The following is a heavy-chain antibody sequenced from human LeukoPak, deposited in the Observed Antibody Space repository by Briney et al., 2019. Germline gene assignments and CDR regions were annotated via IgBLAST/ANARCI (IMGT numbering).Heavy chain of an antibody. CDR3: TTDLWFGELFPFDY. J-gene: IGHJ4*02. V-gene: IGHV3-30*02. CDR1: GFIFSSYG. D-gene: IGHD3-10*01. CDR2: IRNDGSNE. Sequence: GGSLRLSCAASGFIFSSYGMHWVRQAPGRGLEWVAFIRNDGSNEYHADSVKGRFTISRDNSKNTLYLQMNSLKTEDTAVYYCTTDLWFGELFPFDYWGQGTLVTVSS.